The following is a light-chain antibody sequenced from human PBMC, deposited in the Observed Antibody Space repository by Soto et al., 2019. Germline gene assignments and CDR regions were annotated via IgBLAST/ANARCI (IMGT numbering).Light chain of an antibody. Sequence: DVVLTQAPLSLAVTPGQPASMSCRSTQSLLYGDGKTYLYWYLQRTGQPPQLLIYDAFHRFSGVPDRFSGSGSGTDFTLKISRVEAEDFGVYYCMQRTHVPITFGQGTRLEIK. J-gene: IGKJ5*01. CDR2: DAF. V-gene: IGKV2D-29*01. CDR1: QSLLYGDGKTY. CDR3: MQRTHVPIT.